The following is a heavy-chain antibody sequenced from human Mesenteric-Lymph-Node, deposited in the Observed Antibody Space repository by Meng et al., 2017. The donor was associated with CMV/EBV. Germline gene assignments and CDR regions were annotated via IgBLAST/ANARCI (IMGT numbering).Heavy chain of an antibody. CDR2: ISSSGYTI. J-gene: IGHJ6*02. CDR1: GFTFSSYE. D-gene: IGHD2-2*01. CDR3: ASLVVVPADYYDYSMDV. V-gene: IGHV3-48*03. Sequence: GESLKISCAASGFTFSSYEMNWVRQAPGKGLEWVSYISSSGYTIYYADSVKGRFTISRDNAKNSLYLQMNSLRAEDTAVYYCASLVVVPADYYDYSMDVWGQGTTVTVS.